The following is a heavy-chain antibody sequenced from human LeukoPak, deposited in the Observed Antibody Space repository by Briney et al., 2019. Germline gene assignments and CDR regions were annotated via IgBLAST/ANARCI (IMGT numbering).Heavy chain of an antibody. CDR2: IWYDGSNK. V-gene: IGHV3-33*06. CDR1: GFTFHSYG. D-gene: IGHD3-22*01. J-gene: IGHJ4*02. CDR3: AKDFSYYDSSGSGPDY. Sequence: GSSVRLSCAASGFTFHSYGMHGVRQAPGKGREGVAVIWYDGSNKYYADSVKGRFTISRDNSKNTLYLQMNSLSAEDTAGYYCAKDFSYYDSSGSGPDYWGQGTLVTVSS.